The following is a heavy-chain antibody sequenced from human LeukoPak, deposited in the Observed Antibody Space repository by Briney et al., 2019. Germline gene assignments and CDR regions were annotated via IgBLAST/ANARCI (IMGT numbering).Heavy chain of an antibody. CDR3: ATEWLGTS. V-gene: IGHV3-23*01. Sequence: PGGSLRLSCTASGFTFSNYAMNWVRQAPGKGLEWVSAISGSGGNTYLAESVKGRFTISRDNSKNTLNLQMNSLRAEDTAIYYCATEWLGTSWGQGTLVTVSS. CDR2: ISGSGGNT. J-gene: IGHJ4*02. CDR1: GFTFSNYA. D-gene: IGHD5-12*01.